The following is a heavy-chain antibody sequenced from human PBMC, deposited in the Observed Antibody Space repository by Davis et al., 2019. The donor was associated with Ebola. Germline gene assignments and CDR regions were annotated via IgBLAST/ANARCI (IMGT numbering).Heavy chain of an antibody. Sequence: PSETLSLTCAVYGGSFSGYYWSWIRQPPGKGLEWVSAISGSGGSTYYADSVKGRFTISRDNSKNTLYLQMNSLRAEDTAVYYCAKALGIDWLLSGTYYYGMDVWGQGTTVTVSS. J-gene: IGHJ6*02. V-gene: IGHV3-23*01. CDR2: ISGSGGST. CDR3: AKALGIDWLLSGTYYYGMDV. CDR1: GGSFSGYY. D-gene: IGHD3-9*01.